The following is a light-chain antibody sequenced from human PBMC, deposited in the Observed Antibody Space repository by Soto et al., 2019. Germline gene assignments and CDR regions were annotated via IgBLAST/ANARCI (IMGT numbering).Light chain of an antibody. CDR2: GAS. V-gene: IGKV3-15*01. J-gene: IGKJ1*01. Sequence: EIVMTQSPATLSVSPGERVALSCRASQSVSSHLAWYQKNPGQAPRLLVYGASTRDAGIPDRFSGSGSGTEFTLTISSLQSEDFGIYYCQQYNNWPRTFGQGTKVEI. CDR1: QSVSSH. CDR3: QQYNNWPRT.